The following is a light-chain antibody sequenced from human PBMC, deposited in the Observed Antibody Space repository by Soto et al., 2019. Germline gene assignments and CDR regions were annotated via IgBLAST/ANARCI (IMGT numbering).Light chain of an antibody. CDR2: DVS. CDR3: SSYTRSRTYV. V-gene: IGLV2-14*01. J-gene: IGLJ1*01. Sequence: QSVLTQPASVSGSPGQSITISCTGTSSDVGGSNYVSWYQQLPGKAPKLMIYDVSDRPSGVSNRFSGSKSGNTASLTISGLQAEDEADYYCSSYTRSRTYVFGTGTKVTVL. CDR1: SSDVGGSNY.